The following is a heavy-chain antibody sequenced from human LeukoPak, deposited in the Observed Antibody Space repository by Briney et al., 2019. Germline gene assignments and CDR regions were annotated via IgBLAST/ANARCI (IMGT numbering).Heavy chain of an antibody. Sequence: SSETLSLTCTVSGGSIYSYYWSWIRQPPGKGLEWIGYIYYSGSTRYNPSLKSRVTISVDTSKNQFSLKLSSVTAADTAVYYCARGPDDFDSWGQGTLVTVSS. J-gene: IGHJ4*02. CDR1: GGSIYSYY. CDR2: IYYSGST. V-gene: IGHV4-59*01. D-gene: IGHD5-24*01. CDR3: ARGPDDFDS.